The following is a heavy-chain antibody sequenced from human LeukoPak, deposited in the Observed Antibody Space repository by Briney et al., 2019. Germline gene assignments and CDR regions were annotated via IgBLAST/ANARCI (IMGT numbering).Heavy chain of an antibody. J-gene: IGHJ3*02. D-gene: IGHD1-14*01. Sequence: VANXKRDGRDKNSVDSVKGRFTISRDNAKNSMFLQMNSLRVEDTAVYYCARESRITGTTTSGFDIWGQGTMVTVSS. V-gene: IGHV3-7*01. CDR3: ARESRITGTTTSGFDI. CDR2: XKRDGRDK.